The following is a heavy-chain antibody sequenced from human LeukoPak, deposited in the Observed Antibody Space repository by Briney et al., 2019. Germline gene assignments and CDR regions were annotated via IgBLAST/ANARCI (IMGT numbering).Heavy chain of an antibody. CDR1: GFTFSSYG. D-gene: IGHD3-16*02. CDR2: IRHDETRI. Sequence: QPGGSLRLSCAASGFTFSSYGMHWVRQAPGEGLEWVAFIRHDETRIFYGDSVEGRFTISRDNSKNMVYLQLNSLSAEDTALYYCAKSVIPNSYQGTYYMDVWGKGTTVTVFS. J-gene: IGHJ6*03. V-gene: IGHV3-30*02. CDR3: AKSVIPNSYQGTYYMDV.